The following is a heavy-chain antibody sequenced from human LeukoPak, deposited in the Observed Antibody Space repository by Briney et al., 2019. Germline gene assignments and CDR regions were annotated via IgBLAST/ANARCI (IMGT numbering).Heavy chain of an antibody. V-gene: IGHV5-51*01. Sequence: GESLKISCKGSGYSFTTYWIAWVRKMPGKGLEWMGIIYPGDSDTRYSPSFQGHVTISADKSIRTAYLQWNNLTASDTAMYYCARHDTGYDMYYFDQWGQGTQVTVSS. CDR3: ARHDTGYDMYYFDQ. CDR2: IYPGDSDT. J-gene: IGHJ4*02. CDR1: GYSFTTYW. D-gene: IGHD5-12*01.